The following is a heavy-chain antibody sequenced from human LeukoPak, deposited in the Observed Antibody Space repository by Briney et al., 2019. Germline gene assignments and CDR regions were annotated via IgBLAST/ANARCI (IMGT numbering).Heavy chain of an antibody. V-gene: IGHV3-21*01. CDR2: ITRSASPM. D-gene: IGHD3-22*01. Sequence: KPGGSLRLSCVTSGFTFNLYTMNWVRQAPGKGLEWVSSITRSASPMYYADSVKGRFTISRDNARNSLYLQMNCLRDEDTAVYYCARSYYDNSGYYRHWGQGTLVSVSS. CDR1: GFTFNLYT. J-gene: IGHJ1*01. CDR3: ARSYYDNSGYYRH.